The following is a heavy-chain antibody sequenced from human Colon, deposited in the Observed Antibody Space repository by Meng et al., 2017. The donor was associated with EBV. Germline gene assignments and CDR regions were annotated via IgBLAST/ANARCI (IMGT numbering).Heavy chain of an antibody. Sequence: LQESGSGLVKPSGPLSLTCAVPGTSISTSNGWSWIRQSPGEGLEWIGAIYHNGQTNYNPSLKSRVSMSVDESKNEFSLNLKSVTAADTAVYYCARDGGVTHIPWGQGVLVTVSS. CDR3: ARDGGVTHIP. CDR2: IYHNGQT. D-gene: IGHD2-8*02. CDR1: GTSISTSNG. J-gene: IGHJ5*02. V-gene: IGHV4-4*02.